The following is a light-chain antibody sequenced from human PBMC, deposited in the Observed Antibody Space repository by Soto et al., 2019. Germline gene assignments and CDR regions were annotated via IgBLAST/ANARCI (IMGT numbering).Light chain of an antibody. Sequence: EIVVTQSPATLSVSPGERVTLSCRASQTVATYISWYQQKRGQAPRLLIYDASTRATDVPARFSGSGSGTEFTLTITSLLSEYFAVYYCQHYHRWPPFSFGQGTKLEIK. V-gene: IGKV3-15*01. CDR3: QHYHRWPPFS. CDR2: DAS. CDR1: QTVATY. J-gene: IGKJ2*01.